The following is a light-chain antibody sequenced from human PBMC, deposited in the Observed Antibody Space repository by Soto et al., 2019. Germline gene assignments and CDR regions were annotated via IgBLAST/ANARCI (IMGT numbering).Light chain of an antibody. CDR2: GAS. V-gene: IGKV3D-7*01. J-gene: IGKJ5*01. CDR1: QSVSSSY. Sequence: PGERVTLSCRASQSVSSSYLTWYQQKPGQAPRLLIYGASTRATSIPARFSGSGSGTDFTLTISSLQAEDFAVYYCQQYNSWPITFGQGTRLEIK. CDR3: QQYNSWPIT.